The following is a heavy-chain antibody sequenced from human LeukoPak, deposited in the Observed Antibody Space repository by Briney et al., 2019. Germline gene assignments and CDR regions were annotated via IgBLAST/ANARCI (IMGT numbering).Heavy chain of an antibody. D-gene: IGHD3-16*01. CDR2: FHTTGST. CDR1: GGSISSPTYY. CDR3: ARDGITFGGFYSLIDY. V-gene: IGHV4-61*02. J-gene: IGHJ4*02. Sequence: SETLSLTCTVSGGSISSPTYYWSWIRQPAGKGLEWIGRFHTTGSTNYNPSLQSRVTISVDTSKNQFSLNLSSVTAADTAVYYCARDGITFGGFYSLIDYWGQGTLVTVSS.